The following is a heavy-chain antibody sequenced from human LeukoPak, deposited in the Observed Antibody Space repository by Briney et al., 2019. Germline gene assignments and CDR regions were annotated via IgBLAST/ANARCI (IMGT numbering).Heavy chain of an antibody. J-gene: IGHJ4*02. V-gene: IGHV3-33*01. CDR1: GFTFSSYG. CDR3: ARVRASYSGGWRGYFDY. D-gene: IGHD6-19*01. Sequence: GGSLRLSCAASGFTFSSYGMHWVRQAPGKGLEWVAVIWYDGSNKYYADSVKGRFTISRDNSKNTLYLQMNSLRAEDTAVYYCARVRASYSGGWRGYFDYWGQGTLVTVSS. CDR2: IWYDGSNK.